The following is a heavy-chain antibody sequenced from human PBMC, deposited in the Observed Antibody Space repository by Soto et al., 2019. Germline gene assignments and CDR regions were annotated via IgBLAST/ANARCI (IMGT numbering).Heavy chain of an antibody. D-gene: IGHD5-18*01. CDR1: GFTVSSNY. Sequence: GGSLRLSCAASGFTVSSNYMSWVRQAPGKGLEWVSVIYSGGSTYYADSVKGRFTISRDNSKNTLYLQMNSLRAEDTAVYYCARHGYNYGGGYFDYWGQGTLVTVAS. CDR2: IYSGGST. J-gene: IGHJ4*02. V-gene: IGHV3-66*04. CDR3: ARHGYNYGGGYFDY.